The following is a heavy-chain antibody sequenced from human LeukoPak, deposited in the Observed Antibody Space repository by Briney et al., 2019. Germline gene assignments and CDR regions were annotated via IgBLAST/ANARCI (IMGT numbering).Heavy chain of an antibody. CDR2: ISYHGSSK. J-gene: IGHJ4*02. CDR3: ARVLYSNNWIDY. CDR1: GFVFGSYG. V-gene: IGHV3-30-3*01. Sequence: PGKSLRLSCAAPGFVFGSYGFHWVRQPPGKGLQWVAVISYHGSSKYYADSVKGRFTVSRDNSKNTLYLQMNSLRAEDTAVYYCARVLYSNNWIDYWGQGTLVTVSS. D-gene: IGHD1-20*01.